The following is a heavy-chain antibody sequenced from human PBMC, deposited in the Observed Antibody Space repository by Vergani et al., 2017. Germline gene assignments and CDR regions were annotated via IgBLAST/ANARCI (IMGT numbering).Heavy chain of an antibody. V-gene: IGHV4-61*01. CDR2: IYYSGST. J-gene: IGHJ4*02. Sequence: QVQLQESGPGLVKPSETLSLTCTVSGGSVSSGSYYWSWIRQPPGKGLEWIGYIYYSGSTNYNPSLKSRVTISVDTSKNQFSLKVSSGTAADTAVYYCARDRAYGYGYDYWGQGTLVTVSS. CDR3: ARDRAYGYGYDY. D-gene: IGHD5-18*01. CDR1: GGSVSSGSYY.